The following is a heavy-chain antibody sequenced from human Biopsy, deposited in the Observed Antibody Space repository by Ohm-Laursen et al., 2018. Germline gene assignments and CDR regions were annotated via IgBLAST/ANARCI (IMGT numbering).Heavy chain of an antibody. CDR2: MSNSGST. V-gene: IGHV4-59*08. D-gene: IGHD3-22*01. CDR3: AAYYYDSSGYFYAFHY. Sequence: SETLSLTCTVSRGSISSYYWSWIRQPPGKGLEWIGYMSNSGSTNYNPSLKTRVTISLDTSKNQFSLKLSSVTAADTAMYYCAAYYYDSSGYFYAFHYWGQGTLVTVSS. J-gene: IGHJ4*02. CDR1: RGSISSYY.